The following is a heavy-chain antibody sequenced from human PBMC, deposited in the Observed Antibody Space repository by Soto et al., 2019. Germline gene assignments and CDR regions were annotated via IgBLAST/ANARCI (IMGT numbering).Heavy chain of an antibody. CDR2: IIPIFGTA. D-gene: IGHD6-19*01. CDR3: ARSRGAVASNDYYGMDV. J-gene: IGHJ6*02. Sequence: SVKVSCKASGGTFSSYAISWVRQAPGQGLEWMGGIIPIFGTANYAQKFQGRVTITADKSTSTAYMKLSSLRSEDTAVYYCARSRGAVASNDYYGMDVWGQGTTVTVSS. V-gene: IGHV1-69*06. CDR1: GGTFSSYA.